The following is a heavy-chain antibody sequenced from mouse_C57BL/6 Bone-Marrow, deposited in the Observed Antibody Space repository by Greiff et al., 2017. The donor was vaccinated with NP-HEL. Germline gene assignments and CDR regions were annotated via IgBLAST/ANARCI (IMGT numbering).Heavy chain of an antibody. Sequence: EVKVVESGGGLVQSGRSLRLSCASSGFTFSDFYMEWVRQAPGKGLEWIAASRNKANDYTTEYSASVKGRFIVSRDTSQSILYLQMNALRAEDTAIYYCARDSYYYGRSPHWYFDVWGTGTTVTVSS. V-gene: IGHV7-1*01. CDR1: GFTFSDFY. J-gene: IGHJ1*03. CDR2: SRNKANDYTT. D-gene: IGHD1-1*01. CDR3: ARDSYYYGRSPHWYFDV.